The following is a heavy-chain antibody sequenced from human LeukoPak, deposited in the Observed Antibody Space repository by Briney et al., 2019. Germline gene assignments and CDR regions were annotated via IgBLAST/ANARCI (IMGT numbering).Heavy chain of an antibody. CDR3: AKGGVPMATSLIHH. D-gene: IGHD5-24*01. CDR2: ISGDGRST. V-gene: IGHV3-23*01. Sequence: SLRLSCAXXXFTFSIDPMTWVRQAPGKGLEWVSSISGDGRSTHRADSVKGRFAISRDNSKNTLYLQMNSLRADDTAVYYCAKGGVPMATSLIHHWGQGTLVIVSS. CDR1: XFTFSIDP. J-gene: IGHJ1*01.